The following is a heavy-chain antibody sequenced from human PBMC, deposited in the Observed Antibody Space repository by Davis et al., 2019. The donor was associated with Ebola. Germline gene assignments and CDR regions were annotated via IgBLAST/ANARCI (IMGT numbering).Heavy chain of an antibody. CDR2: INTNTGNP. Sequence: ASVKVSCKASGYTFTRDAVNWVRQAPGQGLEWMGWINTNTGNPTYAQGFTGRFVFSLDTSVSTAYLQISSLKAEDTAVYYCATGRDGYNLNYWGQGTLVTVSS. J-gene: IGHJ4*02. CDR1: GYTFTRDA. CDR3: ATGRDGYNLNY. D-gene: IGHD5-24*01. V-gene: IGHV7-4-1*02.